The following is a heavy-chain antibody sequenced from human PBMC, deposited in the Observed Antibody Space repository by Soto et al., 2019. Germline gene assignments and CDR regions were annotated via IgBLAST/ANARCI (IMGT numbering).Heavy chain of an antibody. V-gene: IGHV1-18*01. CDR1: GYTFTSYG. J-gene: IGHJ5*02. CDR3: ARDQAPSQWLPDNWFDP. Sequence: QVQLVQSGAEVKKPGASVKVSCKASGYTFTSYGISWVRQAPGQGLEWMGWISAYNGNTNYAQKLQGRVTMTTDTSTSTAYMELRSLRSDDAAVYYCARDQAPSQWLPDNWFDPWGQGTLVTVSS. CDR2: ISAYNGNT. D-gene: IGHD6-19*01.